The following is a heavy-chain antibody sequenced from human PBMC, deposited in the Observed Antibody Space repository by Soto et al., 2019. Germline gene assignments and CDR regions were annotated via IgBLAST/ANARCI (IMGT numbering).Heavy chain of an antibody. Sequence: PSETLSLTCAVSGGSISSGGYSWSWIRQLPGKGLEWIGYIYHSGSTYYNPSLKSRVTISVDRSKNQFSLKLSSVTAADTAVYYCARVSCGGSCLDYWGQGTLVTVSS. CDR3: ARVSCGGSCLDY. CDR2: IYHSGST. V-gene: IGHV4-30-2*01. J-gene: IGHJ4*02. D-gene: IGHD2-15*01. CDR1: GGSISSGGYS.